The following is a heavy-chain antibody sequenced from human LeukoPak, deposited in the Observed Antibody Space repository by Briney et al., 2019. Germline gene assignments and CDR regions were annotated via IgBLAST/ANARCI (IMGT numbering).Heavy chain of an antibody. D-gene: IGHD3-22*01. CDR3: ASGTTYYYDSSGYYPLTL. J-gene: IGHJ4*02. CDR2: IYTSGST. Sequence: PSETLSLTCTVSGGSISSSSYYWSWIRQPAGKGLEWIGRIYTSGSTNYNPSLKSRVTISVDTSKNQFSLKLSSVTAADTAVYYCASGTTYYYDSSGYYPLTLWGQGTLVTVSS. V-gene: IGHV4-61*02. CDR1: GGSISSSSYY.